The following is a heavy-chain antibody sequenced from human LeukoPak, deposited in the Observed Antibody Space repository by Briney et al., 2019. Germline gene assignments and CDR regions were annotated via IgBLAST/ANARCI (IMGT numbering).Heavy chain of an antibody. J-gene: IGHJ4*02. Sequence: SETLSLTCTVSGGSISSGDYYWSWIRQPPGKGLEWIGYIYYSGSTYYNPSLKSRVTISVDTSKNQFSLKLSSVTAADTAVYYCAREALYDYVRGSYRYGLSYFDYWGQGTLVTVSS. CDR2: IYYSGST. D-gene: IGHD3-16*02. CDR3: AREALYDYVRGSYRYGLSYFDY. V-gene: IGHV4-30-4*01. CDR1: GGSISSGDYY.